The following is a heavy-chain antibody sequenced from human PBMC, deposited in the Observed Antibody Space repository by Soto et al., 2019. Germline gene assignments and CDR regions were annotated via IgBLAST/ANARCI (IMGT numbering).Heavy chain of an antibody. CDR2: IYYSGST. D-gene: IGHD3-10*01. Sequence: QVQLQESGPGLVKPSQTLSLTCTVSGGSINSSGYYWSWIRQRPGKGLEWIGYIYYSGSTYYNPSLKSRVTITVDTSKNQFSLKLSSVTAADTAVYYCARDRPHYGSGSYTVESLDYWGQGTLVTVSS. V-gene: IGHV4-31*03. J-gene: IGHJ4*02. CDR1: GGSINSSGYY. CDR3: ARDRPHYGSGSYTVESLDY.